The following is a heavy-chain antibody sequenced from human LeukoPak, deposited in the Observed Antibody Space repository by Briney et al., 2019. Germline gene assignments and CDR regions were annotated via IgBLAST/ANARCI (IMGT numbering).Heavy chain of an antibody. CDR2: ISGSGGST. CDR1: GFTFTSYS. CDR3: ARVLAAAGSGLQYFDY. V-gene: IGHV3-23*01. D-gene: IGHD6-13*01. J-gene: IGHJ4*02. Sequence: GGSLRLSRAASGFTFTSYSMNWVRQAPGKGLEWVSAISGSGGSTSYAQKFQGRVTMTRDMSTSTVYMELNRLRSDDTAMYYCARVLAAAGSGLQYFDYWGQGTLVSVSS.